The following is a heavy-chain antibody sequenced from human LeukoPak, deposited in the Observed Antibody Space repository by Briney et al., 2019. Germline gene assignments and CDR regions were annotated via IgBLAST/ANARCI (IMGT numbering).Heavy chain of an antibody. J-gene: IGHJ4*02. CDR2: MNPNSGNT. Sequence: ASVKVCCKASGYTFTSYGINWVRQATGQGLEWMGWMNPNSGNTGYAQKFQGRVTMTRNTSISTAYMELSSLRSEDTAVYYCASWSSWSTSRGSFDCWGQGTLVTVSS. CDR1: GYTFTSYG. CDR3: ASWSSWSTSRGSFDC. D-gene: IGHD2-2*01. V-gene: IGHV1-8*01.